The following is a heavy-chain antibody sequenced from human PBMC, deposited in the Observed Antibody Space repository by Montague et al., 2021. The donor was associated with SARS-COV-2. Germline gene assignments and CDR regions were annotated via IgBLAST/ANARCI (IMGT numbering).Heavy chain of an antibody. D-gene: IGHD2/OR15-2a*01. J-gene: IGHJ4*02. V-gene: IGHV4-31*03. CDR3: ARVRLFYYLDY. CDR2: IFHTGRA. CDR1: GTSIRSGGYY. Sequence: TLSLTRTVSGTSIRSGGYYWTWIRQHPGKGLELIGYIFHTGRAYYXPSLETRVNISVDTSNNLFSLRLSSVTAADTAMYFCARVRLFYYLDYWGQGTLVTVST.